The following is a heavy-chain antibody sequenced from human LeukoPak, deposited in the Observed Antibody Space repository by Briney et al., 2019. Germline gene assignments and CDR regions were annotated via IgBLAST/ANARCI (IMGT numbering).Heavy chain of an antibody. V-gene: IGHV4-38-2*01. J-gene: IGHJ6*03. Sequence: SETLSLTCGVSGFPINNAYYWVWIRQPPGKGLEWIGSLYHPDSTYYNPSLKSRVTMSVDTSRNQFSLRLSFVTAADTAVYYCARQYDSYFYYYLDLWGTGTTVTVSS. D-gene: IGHD2-2*01. CDR2: LYHPDST. CDR3: ARQYDSYFYYYLDL. CDR1: GFPINNAYY.